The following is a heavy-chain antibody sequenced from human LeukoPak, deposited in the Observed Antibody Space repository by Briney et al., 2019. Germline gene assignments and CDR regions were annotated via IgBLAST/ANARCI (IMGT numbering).Heavy chain of an antibody. V-gene: IGHV4-38-2*02. D-gene: IGHD3-22*01. CDR3: ARGMIENGSSALDI. CDR2: IYHSGTT. CDR1: GYSISSGYY. Sequence: PSETLSLTCTVSGYSISSGYYWGWIRQPPGKGLEWIGSIYHSGTTYYNPSLKSRVTISVATSKNQFSLKLSSVTAADTAVYYCARGMIENGSSALDIWGQGTKVTVSS. J-gene: IGHJ3*02.